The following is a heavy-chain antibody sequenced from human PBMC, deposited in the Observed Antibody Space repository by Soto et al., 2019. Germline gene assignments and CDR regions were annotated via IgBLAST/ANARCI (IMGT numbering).Heavy chain of an antibody. J-gene: IGHJ6*02. V-gene: IGHV1-18*01. D-gene: IGHD5-12*01. CDR1: GYTFTSYG. CDR2: ISAYNGNT. Sequence: QVQLVQSGAEVKKPGASVKVSCKASGYTFTSYGISWVRQAPGQGLEWMGWISAYNGNTNYAQKLQGRVTITTDTPTSTAYMELRSLRYDDTAGYYCAREREPGQGYGGLPAYGKDVWGQGTTVTGSS. CDR3: AREREPGQGYGGLPAYGKDV.